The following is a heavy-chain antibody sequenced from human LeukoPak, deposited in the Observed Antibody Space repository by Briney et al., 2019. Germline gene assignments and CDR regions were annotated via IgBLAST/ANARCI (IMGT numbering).Heavy chain of an antibody. D-gene: IGHD6-13*01. CDR2: IKGDGFT. Sequence: PGGSLRLSCAASGFTLSTYAMGWVRQAPGKGLEWVSTIKGDGFTYDSDSVKGRFTISRDDSKNTLNLQMDSLRAEDTAVYHCVKAWDSGSSIYDYWGQGTLVTVSS. V-gene: IGHV3-23*01. J-gene: IGHJ4*02. CDR1: GFTLSTYA. CDR3: VKAWDSGSSIYDY.